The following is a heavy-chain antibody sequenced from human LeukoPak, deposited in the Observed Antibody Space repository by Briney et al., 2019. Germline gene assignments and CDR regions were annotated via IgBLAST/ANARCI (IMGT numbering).Heavy chain of an antibody. V-gene: IGHV4-34*01. D-gene: IGHD2/OR15-2a*01. Sequence: KPSETLSLTCAVYGGSFSGYYWSWIRQPPGKGLEWIGEINHSGSTNYNPSLKSRVTISVDTSKNQFSLKLSSVTAADTAVYYCARGNLPSLWRKNWFDPWGQGTLVTVSS. CDR2: INHSGST. J-gene: IGHJ5*02. CDR3: ARGNLPSLWRKNWFDP. CDR1: GGSFSGYY.